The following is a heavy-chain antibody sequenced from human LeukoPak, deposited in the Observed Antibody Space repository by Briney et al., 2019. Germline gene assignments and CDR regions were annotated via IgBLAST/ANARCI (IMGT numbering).Heavy chain of an antibody. Sequence: GGSLRLSCAASGFSFSDYYMSWIRQAPGKGLEWVSYISPSSTHTPYADPVKGRFTISRDNAKNSLYLQMNSLKAEDTAVYYCARVGNTAGAGTVDYWGQGTLVTVSS. J-gene: IGHJ4*02. V-gene: IGHV3-11*05. CDR2: ISPSSTHT. CDR3: ARVGNTAGAGTVDY. CDR1: GFSFSDYY. D-gene: IGHD6-13*01.